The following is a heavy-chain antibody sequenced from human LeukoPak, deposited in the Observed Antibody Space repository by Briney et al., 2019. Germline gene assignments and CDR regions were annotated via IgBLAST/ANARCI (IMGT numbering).Heavy chain of an antibody. V-gene: IGHV3-15*01. CDR2: IKTKPEGGAI. CDR1: GFTFTNAW. J-gene: IGHJ4*02. Sequence: GGSLRLSCVASGFTFTNAWMSWVRQAPGKGLEWVGRIKTKPEGGAIDYAAPVKGRFTISRDDSKDTLYLQMNSLNTEDTAVYYCASEDDSSTYHFDYWGQGTLVTVSS. CDR3: ASEDDSSTYHFDY. D-gene: IGHD3-22*01.